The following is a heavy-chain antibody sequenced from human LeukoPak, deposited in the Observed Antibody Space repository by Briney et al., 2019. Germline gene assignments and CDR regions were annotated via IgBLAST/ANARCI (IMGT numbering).Heavy chain of an antibody. CDR2: INANGGST. J-gene: IGHJ3*02. D-gene: IGHD2-21*02. CDR1: GYTFTIYY. CDR3: ARGPRRGAPTAVPQGPLDGFDI. V-gene: IGHV1-46*01. Sequence: ASVKVSCKTFGYTFTIYYIHWVRQAPGQGLEWMGIINANGGSTSYAQKFQGRITLTAATPKRPVSMELNRLRSDDTTIYYCARGPRRGAPTAVPQGPLDGFDIWGQGTMVTVSS.